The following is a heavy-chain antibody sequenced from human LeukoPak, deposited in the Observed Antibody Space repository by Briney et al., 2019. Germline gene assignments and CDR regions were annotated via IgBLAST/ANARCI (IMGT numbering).Heavy chain of an antibody. CDR3: ARVSEYNYGSFDP. D-gene: IGHD5-18*01. V-gene: IGHV4-59*01. J-gene: IGHJ5*02. CDR1: SGSINTYY. CDR2: IYYSGST. Sequence: SETLSLTCTVSSGSINTYYWSWIRQPPGKGLEWIGYIYYSGSTNYNPSLGSRVTISVDTSKNQFSLRLSSVTAADTAVYYCARVSEYNYGSFDPWGQGTLVTVSS.